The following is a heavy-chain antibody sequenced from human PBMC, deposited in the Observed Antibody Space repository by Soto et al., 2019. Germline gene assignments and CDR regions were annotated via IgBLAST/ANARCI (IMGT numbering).Heavy chain of an antibody. D-gene: IGHD2-15*01. J-gene: IGHJ6*02. CDR1: GYTFTSYG. Sequence: ASVKVSCKASGYTFTSYGISWVRQAPGQGLEWMGWISAYNGNTNYAQKLQGRVTMTTDTSTSTAYMELRSLRSDDTAVYYCARDIYTPLGSCMDVWRQGTTVTVPS. CDR3: ARDIYTPLGSCMDV. V-gene: IGHV1-18*01. CDR2: ISAYNGNT.